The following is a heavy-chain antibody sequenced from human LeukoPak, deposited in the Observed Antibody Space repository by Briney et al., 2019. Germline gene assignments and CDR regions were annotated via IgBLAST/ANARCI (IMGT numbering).Heavy chain of an antibody. V-gene: IGHV3-23*01. Sequence: GGSLSLTCTVSGVSFSSYHWNWVRQAPGQGLEWVSVISDSGDYTSYADSVRGRFTISRHNSRNTLYLQMICLRAEDTAVYYCAKDTSIGKYGTNGVCSPFDYWGQGTLVTVSS. D-gene: IGHD2-8*01. CDR3: AKDTSIGKYGTNGVCSPFDY. CDR2: ISDSGDYT. J-gene: IGHJ4*02. CDR1: GVSFSSYH.